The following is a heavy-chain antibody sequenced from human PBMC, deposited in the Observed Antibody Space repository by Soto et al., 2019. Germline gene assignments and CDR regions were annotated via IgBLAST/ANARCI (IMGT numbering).Heavy chain of an antibody. CDR3: ARGARMGYYDSSGYCFDP. V-gene: IGHV3-66*01. CDR2: IYAGGST. J-gene: IGHJ5*02. CDR1: GFAVGSNF. D-gene: IGHD3-22*01. Sequence: EVPVVESGGGLVQPGGSLRLSCAASGFAVGSNFMSWVRQAPGKGLQWVSLIYAGGSTYYADSVKGRFTISRDKSKNTLFLQMNSLRAEDTAVYYCARGARMGYYDSSGYCFDPWGQGTLVTVSS.